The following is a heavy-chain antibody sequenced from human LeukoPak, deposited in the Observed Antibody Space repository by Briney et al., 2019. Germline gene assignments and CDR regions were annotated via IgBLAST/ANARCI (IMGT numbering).Heavy chain of an antibody. CDR1: GFTFSDYY. V-gene: IGHV3-11*01. Sequence: GGSLRLSCAASGFTFSDYYMSWIRQAPGKGLEWVSYISSNGSTIYYADSVKGRFTISRDNAKNSLYLQMNSLRAEDTAVYYCARASDTAMVSYWGQGTLVTVSS. CDR2: ISSNGSTI. CDR3: ARASDTAMVSY. J-gene: IGHJ4*02. D-gene: IGHD5-18*01.